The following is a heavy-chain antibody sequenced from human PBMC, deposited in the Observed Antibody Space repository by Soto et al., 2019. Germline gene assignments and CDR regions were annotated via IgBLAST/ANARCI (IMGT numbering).Heavy chain of an antibody. J-gene: IGHJ6*02. CDR3: ATITRRDGYNYYYYYGMDV. Sequence: ASVKVSCKASGYTFTSYAMHWVRQAPGQRLEWMGWINAGNGNTNYSQKFQGRVTITRDTSTNTAYMELSSLRSEDTAVYYCATITRRDGYNYYYYYGMDVWGQGTTVTVSS. V-gene: IGHV1-3*01. D-gene: IGHD5-12*01. CDR2: INAGNGNT. CDR1: GYTFTSYA.